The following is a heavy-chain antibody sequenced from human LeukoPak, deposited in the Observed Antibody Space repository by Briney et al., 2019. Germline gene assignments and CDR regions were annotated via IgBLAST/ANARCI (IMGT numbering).Heavy chain of an antibody. J-gene: IGHJ4*02. CDR1: GFTVSSNY. Sequence: GGSLRLSCAASGFTVSSNYMSWVRQAPGKGLEWVSSINSRSSTIYYADSLKGRFTISRDNTKNSLYLQMNSLRAEDSAVYYCARYWSSWSADYWGQGTLVTVSS. CDR2: INSRSSTI. D-gene: IGHD6-13*01. CDR3: ARYWSSWSADY. V-gene: IGHV3-48*01.